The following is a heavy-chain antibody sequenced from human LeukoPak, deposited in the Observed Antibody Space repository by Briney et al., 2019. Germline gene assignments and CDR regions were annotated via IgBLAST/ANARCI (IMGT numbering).Heavy chain of an antibody. J-gene: IGHJ3*01. Sequence: ASVKVSCKASGYTFNSYPLTWVRQAPGVGFESVGWITADNFNTSYAQKFQGRVTLTKETSTTTAYMEMRSLMSDDTAVYYCARVRTPFGVVASPDALDVWGQGTAVTVSS. CDR2: ITADNFNT. CDR1: GYTFNSYP. CDR3: ARVRTPFGVVASPDALDV. V-gene: IGHV1-18*01. D-gene: IGHD3-3*01.